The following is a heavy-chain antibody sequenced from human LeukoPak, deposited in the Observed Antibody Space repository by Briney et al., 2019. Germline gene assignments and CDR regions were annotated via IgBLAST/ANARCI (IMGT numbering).Heavy chain of an antibody. D-gene: IGHD3-9*01. CDR3: ARAIYDILTGYSHDAFDI. Sequence: GASVKVSCKASGYTFTGYYMHWVRQAPGQGLEWMGWINPNSGGTNYAQKFQGRVTMTRDTSISTAYMELSRLRADDTAVCYCARAIYDILTGYSHDAFDIWGQGTMVTVSS. J-gene: IGHJ3*02. CDR1: GYTFTGYY. CDR2: INPNSGGT. V-gene: IGHV1-2*02.